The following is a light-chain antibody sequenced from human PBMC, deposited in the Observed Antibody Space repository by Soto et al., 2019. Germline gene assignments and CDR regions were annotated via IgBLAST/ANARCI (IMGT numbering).Light chain of an antibody. CDR1: QTIGRN. CDR2: GAS. V-gene: IGKV1-39*01. CDR3: QQSYRTPRT. J-gene: IGKJ2*01. Sequence: DIQMTQSPSSLSASVGDRVSITCRASQTIGRNLNWYQQKPGKAPKLLIYGASSLQSGVPSRFSGSESGADFTLTISSLQPEDFATYYCQQSYRTPRTFGQGTKLEIK.